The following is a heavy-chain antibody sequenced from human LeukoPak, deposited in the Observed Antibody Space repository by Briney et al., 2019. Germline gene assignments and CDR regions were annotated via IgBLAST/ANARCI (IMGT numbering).Heavy chain of an antibody. V-gene: IGHV3-21*01. Sequence: GGSLRLSCAASGFTFNSYSMNWVRQAPGKGLEWVSSISGSNSYIYYADSMKGRFTISRDNAKNSLYLQMNSLRAEDTAVYYCAELGITMIGGVWGKGTTVTISS. D-gene: IGHD3-10*02. CDR1: GFTFNSYS. CDR2: ISGSNSYI. CDR3: AELGITMIGGV. J-gene: IGHJ6*04.